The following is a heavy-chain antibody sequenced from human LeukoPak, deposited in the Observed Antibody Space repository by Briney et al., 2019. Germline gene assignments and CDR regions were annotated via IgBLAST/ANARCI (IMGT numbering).Heavy chain of an antibody. V-gene: IGHV3-21*01. J-gene: IGHJ5*02. CDR3: ARGRVPNWFDP. CDR2: ISSSSSYI. Sequence: GGSLRLSCAASGFTFSSYSMNWVRQAPGKGLEWVSSISSSSSYIYYADSVKGRFTISRDNAKNSLYLQMNSLRAEDTAVYYCARGRVPNWFDPWGQRTLVTVSS. CDR1: GFTFSSYS.